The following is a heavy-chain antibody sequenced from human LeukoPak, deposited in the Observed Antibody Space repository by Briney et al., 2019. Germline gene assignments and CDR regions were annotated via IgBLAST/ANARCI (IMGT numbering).Heavy chain of an antibody. Sequence: GSLRLSCAASGFTFSNAWMNWVRQPPGKGLEWIGEINHSGSTNYNPSLKSRVTISVDTSKNQFSLKLSSVTAADTAVYYCARGRRYYDILTGYWSLNWFDPWGQGTLVTVSS. V-gene: IGHV4-34*01. CDR1: GFTFSNAW. CDR3: ARGRRYYDILTGYWSLNWFDP. J-gene: IGHJ5*02. CDR2: INHSGST. D-gene: IGHD3-9*01.